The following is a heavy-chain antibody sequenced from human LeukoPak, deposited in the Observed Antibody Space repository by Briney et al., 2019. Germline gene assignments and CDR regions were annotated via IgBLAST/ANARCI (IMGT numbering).Heavy chain of an antibody. CDR2: INSSGDTNRHADT. CDR3: ARDRGYQAYNSKWHAGYDF. J-gene: IGHJ4*02. CDR1: GVSFIGYY. V-gene: IGHV4-4*07. D-gene: IGHD5-12*01. Sequence: SETLSLTCAVSGVSFIGYYWSWIRQPAGKGLEWIGHINSSGDTNRHADTNFNPSIQSRVPMSVYASKNQVSLNLNSVTDADAGLYYCARDRGYQAYNSKWHAGYDFWGQGTMVTVSS.